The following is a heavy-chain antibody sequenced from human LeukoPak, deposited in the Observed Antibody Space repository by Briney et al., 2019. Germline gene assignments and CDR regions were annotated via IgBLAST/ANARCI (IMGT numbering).Heavy chain of an antibody. CDR2: ISAYNGNT. J-gene: IGHJ6*03. Sequence: ASVKVSCKASGYTFTTYGISWVRQAPGQGLEWMGWISAYNGNTNYAQKLQGRVTMTTDTSTSTAYMELRSLRSEDTAVYYCARSSGWKSYYYYYYMDVWGKGTTVTVSS. D-gene: IGHD6-19*01. CDR1: GYTFTTYG. V-gene: IGHV1-18*01. CDR3: ARSSGWKSYYYYYYMDV.